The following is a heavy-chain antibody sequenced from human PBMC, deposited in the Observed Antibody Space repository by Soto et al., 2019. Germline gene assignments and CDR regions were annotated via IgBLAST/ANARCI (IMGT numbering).Heavy chain of an antibody. CDR3: VRDGTKTLRDWFDP. J-gene: IGHJ5*02. CDR1: GASISGFY. Sequence: SETLSLTCTVSGASISGFYWSWIRKSAGKGLEWIGRIYATGTTDYNPSLKSRVMMSVGTSKKQFSLKLRSVTAADTAVYYCVRDGTKTLRDWFDPWGQGISATVSS. V-gene: IGHV4-4*07. CDR2: IYATGTT. D-gene: IGHD1-1*01.